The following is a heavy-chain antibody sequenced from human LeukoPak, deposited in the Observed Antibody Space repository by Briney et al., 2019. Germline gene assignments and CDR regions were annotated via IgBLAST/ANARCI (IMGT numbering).Heavy chain of an antibody. Sequence: GGSLRLSCAASGFTFSSYWMSWVRQAPGKGLEWVANIKQDGSEKYYVDSVKGRFTISRDNAKNSLYLQMNSLRAEDTAVYYCARGRTPDRKITGGYFDLWGRGTLVTVSS. CDR1: GFTFSSYW. CDR3: ARGRTPDRKITGGYFDL. D-gene: IGHD1-20*01. CDR2: IKQDGSEK. V-gene: IGHV3-7*01. J-gene: IGHJ2*01.